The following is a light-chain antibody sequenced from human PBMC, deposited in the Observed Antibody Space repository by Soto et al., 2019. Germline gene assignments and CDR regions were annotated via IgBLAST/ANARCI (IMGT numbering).Light chain of an antibody. CDR3: SSYTSSSSVV. V-gene: IGLV2-14*01. CDR2: DVS. CDR1: SSDVGGYNF. Sequence: QSALTQPASVSGSPGQSISISCTGTSSDVGGYNFVSWYQQHPGKAPKLIIYDVSNRPSGVSNRFSGSKSGNTASLTISGLQAEDEAVYYCSSYTSSSSVVFGGGTKVTVL. J-gene: IGLJ2*01.